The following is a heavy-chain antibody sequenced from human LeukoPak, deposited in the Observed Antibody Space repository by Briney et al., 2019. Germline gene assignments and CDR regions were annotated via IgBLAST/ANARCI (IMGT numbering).Heavy chain of an antibody. Sequence: GGSLRLSCAASGFIFSNAWMTWVRQAPGKGLEWVGRIKSKTDGGTTDYAAPVKGRFTISRGDSKNTLYLQMNSLKTEDTAVYYCTATYYYDSSGYYYWGQGTLVTVSS. J-gene: IGHJ4*02. V-gene: IGHV3-15*01. D-gene: IGHD3-22*01. CDR1: GFIFSNAW. CDR3: TATYYYDSSGYYY. CDR2: IKSKTDGGTT.